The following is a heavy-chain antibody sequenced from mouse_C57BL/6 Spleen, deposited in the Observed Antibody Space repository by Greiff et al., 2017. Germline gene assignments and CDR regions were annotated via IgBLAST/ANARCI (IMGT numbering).Heavy chain of an antibody. V-gene: IGHV5-17*01. CDR1: GFTFSDYG. J-gene: IGHJ2*01. D-gene: IGHD2-4*01. CDR2: ISSGSSTI. CDR3: ARIYYDYDGGGFDY. Sequence: EVTVEESGGGLVKPGGSLKLSCAASGFTFSDYGMHWVRQAPEKGLEWVAYISSGSSTIYYADTVKGRFTISRDNAKNTLFLQMTSLRSEDTAMYYCARIYYDYDGGGFDYWGQGTTLTVSS.